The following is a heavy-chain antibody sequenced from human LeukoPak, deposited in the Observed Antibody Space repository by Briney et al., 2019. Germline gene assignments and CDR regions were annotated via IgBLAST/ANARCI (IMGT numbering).Heavy chain of an antibody. D-gene: IGHD3-16*02. J-gene: IGHJ5*02. CDR3: ARHFRRLGELSLSPYNWFDP. CDR2: INHSGST. V-gene: IGHV4-34*01. CDR1: GGSFSGYY. Sequence: SETLSLTCAVYGGSFSGYYWSWIRQPPGKGLEWIGEINHSGSTNYNPSLESRVTISVDTSKNQFSLKLSSVTAADTAVYYCARHFRRLGELSLSPYNWFDPWGQGTLVTVSS.